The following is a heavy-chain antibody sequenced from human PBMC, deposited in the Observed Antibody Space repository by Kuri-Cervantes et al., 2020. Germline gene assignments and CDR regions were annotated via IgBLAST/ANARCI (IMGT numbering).Heavy chain of an antibody. V-gene: IGHV4-61*01. D-gene: IGHD3-22*01. Sequence: SETLSLTCTVSGGSVSSGSYYWSWIRQPPGKGLEWIGYIYYSGSTNYNPSLKSRVTISVDTSKNQFSLKLSSVTAADTAVYYCARVDTYYDSSGYSTCDAFDIWGQGTMVTVSS. J-gene: IGHJ3*02. CDR3: ARVDTYYDSSGYSTCDAFDI. CDR1: GGSVSSGSYY. CDR2: IYYSGST.